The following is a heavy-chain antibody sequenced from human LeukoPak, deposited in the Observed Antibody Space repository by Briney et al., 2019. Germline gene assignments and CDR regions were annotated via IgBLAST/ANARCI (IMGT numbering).Heavy chain of an antibody. Sequence: GGSLRLSCAASGFTFSGSAMHWVRQASGKGLEWVGRIRSKANSYATAYAASVKGRFPISRDDSKNTAYLQMNSLKTEDTAVYYCTRRPGYCSGGSCTGDYYYYYYMDVWGKGTTVTVSS. CDR1: GFTFSGSA. V-gene: IGHV3-73*01. CDR3: TRRPGYCSGGSCTGDYYYYYYMDV. J-gene: IGHJ6*03. CDR2: IRSKANSYAT. D-gene: IGHD2-15*01.